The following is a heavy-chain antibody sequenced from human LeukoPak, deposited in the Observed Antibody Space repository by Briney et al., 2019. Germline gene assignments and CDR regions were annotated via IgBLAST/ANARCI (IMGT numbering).Heavy chain of an antibody. CDR1: GGTFTSYA. CDR3: AREWAGYGSGSYYYY. CDR2: IIPLFGTA. D-gene: IGHD3-10*01. V-gene: IGHV1-69*13. J-gene: IGHJ4*02. Sequence: SVKVSCKASGGTFTSYAISWVRQAPGQGLEWMGGIIPLFGTANYAQKFLGRVIITADESTSTTYMYLSSLKSEDTAVYYCAREWAGYGSGSYYYYWGQGTLVTVSS.